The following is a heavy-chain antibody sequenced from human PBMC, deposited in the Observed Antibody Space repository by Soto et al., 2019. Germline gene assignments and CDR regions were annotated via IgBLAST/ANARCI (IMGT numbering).Heavy chain of an antibody. Sequence: GVSPRLSFAASGFTFSSYSMSWVRQAPGKGLEWVSAISGSGGSTYYADSVKGRFTISRDNSKNTLYLQMNSLRAEDTAVYYCAKRLSSGWYDAFDIWGQGTMVTVSS. V-gene: IGHV3-23*01. CDR2: ISGSGGST. CDR3: AKRLSSGWYDAFDI. D-gene: IGHD6-19*01. J-gene: IGHJ3*02. CDR1: GFTFSSYS.